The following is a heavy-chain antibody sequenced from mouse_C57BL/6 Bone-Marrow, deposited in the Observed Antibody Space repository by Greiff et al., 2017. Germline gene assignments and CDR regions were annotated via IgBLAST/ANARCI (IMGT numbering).Heavy chain of an antibody. J-gene: IGHJ1*03. Sequence: VQLQQPGAELVRPGTSVKVSCKASGYAFTNYLIEWVKQRPGQGLEWIGVINPGSGGTNYNEKFKGKATLTADKSSSTAYMQLSSLTSEDSAVYFCARTGVTTVAWYFDVWGTGTTVTVSS. D-gene: IGHD1-1*01. CDR2: INPGSGGT. V-gene: IGHV1-54*01. CDR3: ARTGVTTVAWYFDV. CDR1: GYAFTNYL.